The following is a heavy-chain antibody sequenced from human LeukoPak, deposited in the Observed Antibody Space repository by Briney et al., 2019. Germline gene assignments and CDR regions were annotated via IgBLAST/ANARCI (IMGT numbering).Heavy chain of an antibody. CDR3: AREDDWNYEDY. V-gene: IGHV3-7*01. CDR1: GFTFSNYW. CDR2: IKQDGSEK. J-gene: IGHJ4*02. D-gene: IGHD1-7*01. Sequence: GGSLRLSCAASGFTFSNYWMSWVRQAPGKGLEWVANIKQDGSEKNYVNSVKGRLTISRDNAKNSLYLQMNSLRAEDTAIYYCAREDDWNYEDYWGQGTLVTVSS.